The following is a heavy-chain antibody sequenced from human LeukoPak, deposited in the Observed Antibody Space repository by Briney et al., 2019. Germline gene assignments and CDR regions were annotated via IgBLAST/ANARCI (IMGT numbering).Heavy chain of an antibody. CDR3: AKGAAAAYYFDY. CDR2: ISGSGGST. Sequence: GGSLRLSCAASGFTFSSYGMHWVRQAPGKGLEWVSAISGSGGSTYYADSVKGRFTISRDNSKNTLYLQMNSLRAEDTAVYYCAKGAAAAYYFDYWGQGTLVTVSS. V-gene: IGHV3-23*01. J-gene: IGHJ4*02. D-gene: IGHD6-13*01. CDR1: GFTFSSYG.